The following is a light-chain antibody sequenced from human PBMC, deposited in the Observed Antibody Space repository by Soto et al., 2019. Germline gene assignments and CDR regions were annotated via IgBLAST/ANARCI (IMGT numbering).Light chain of an antibody. V-gene: IGLV2-14*01. CDR2: EVS. CDR1: SSDVGGYKY. Sequence: QSALTQPASVSGSPGQPITISCTGTSSDVGGYKYVSWYQHHPGKAPKLMIYEVSNRPSGVSYRFSGSKSGNTASLTISGLQAEDEADYYCSSYTSSNTLVFGGGTKVTVL. J-gene: IGLJ2*01. CDR3: SSYTSSNTLV.